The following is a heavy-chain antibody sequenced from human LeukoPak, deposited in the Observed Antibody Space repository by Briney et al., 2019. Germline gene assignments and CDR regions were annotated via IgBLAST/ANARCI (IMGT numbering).Heavy chain of an antibody. Sequence: GGSLRLSCAASGFTFSSYSMNWVRQAPGKGLEWVSSISSSSSYIHYADSVKGRFTISRDNAKNSLYLQMNSLRAEDTAVYYCALGHGSGSSWGQGTLVTVSS. CDR3: ALGHGSGSS. CDR1: GFTFSSYS. D-gene: IGHD3-10*01. CDR2: ISSSSSYI. V-gene: IGHV3-21*01. J-gene: IGHJ5*02.